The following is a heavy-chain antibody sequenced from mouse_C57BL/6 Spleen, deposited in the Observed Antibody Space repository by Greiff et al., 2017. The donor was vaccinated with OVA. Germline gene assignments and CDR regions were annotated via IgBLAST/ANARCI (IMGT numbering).Heavy chain of an antibody. D-gene: IGHD1-1*01. CDR2: IDPEDGDT. Sequence: EVQLQQSGAELVRPGASVKLSCTASGFNIKDYYMHWVKQRPEQGLEWIGRIDPEDGDTEYAPKFQGKATMTADTSSNTAYLQLSSLTSEDTAVYYCTTYPTTVHAMDYWGQGTSVTVSS. CDR3: TTYPTTVHAMDY. J-gene: IGHJ4*01. V-gene: IGHV14-1*01. CDR1: GFNIKDYY.